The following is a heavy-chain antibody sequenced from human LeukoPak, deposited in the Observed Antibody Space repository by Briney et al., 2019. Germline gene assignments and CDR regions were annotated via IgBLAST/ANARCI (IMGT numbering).Heavy chain of an antibody. D-gene: IGHD1-26*01. CDR1: GGSISCYY. J-gene: IGHJ4*02. Sequence: SETLSLTCTVSGGSISCYYWSWIRQPPGKGLEWIGYIYYSGSTNYNPALKSRVTISVDTSKNQFSLKLSSVTAADTAVYYCARQRGRWDSFDYWGQGTLVTVSS. CDR3: ARQRGRWDSFDY. V-gene: IGHV4-59*08. CDR2: IYYSGST.